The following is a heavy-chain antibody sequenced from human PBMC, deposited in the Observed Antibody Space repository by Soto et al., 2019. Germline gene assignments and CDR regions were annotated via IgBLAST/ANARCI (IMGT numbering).Heavy chain of an antibody. CDR1: GGSISSGGYY. CDR2: IYYSGST. Sequence: QVQLQESGPGLVKPSQTLSLTCTVSGGSISSGGYYWSWIRQHPGKGLEWIGYIYYSGSTYYNPSLKRRVTISVHTSKNQFSLKLSSVTAADTAVYYCARGSYCSSTSCLSPTENWFDPWGQGTLVTVSA. D-gene: IGHD2-2*01. V-gene: IGHV4-31*03. CDR3: ARGSYCSSTSCLSPTENWFDP. J-gene: IGHJ5*02.